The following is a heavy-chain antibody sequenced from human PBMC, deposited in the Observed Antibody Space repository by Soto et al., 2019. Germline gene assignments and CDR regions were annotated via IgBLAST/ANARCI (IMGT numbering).Heavy chain of an antibody. CDR3: ARLLAYDYGDYG. Sequence: ASVKVSCKASGYTFTGYYMHWVRQAPGQGLEWMGWINPNSGGTNYAQKFQGRVTMTRDTSISTAYMELSRLRSDDTAVYYCARLLAYDYGDYGWGQGTLVTVPQ. V-gene: IGHV1-2*02. CDR1: GYTFTGYY. CDR2: INPNSGGT. D-gene: IGHD4-17*01. J-gene: IGHJ4*02.